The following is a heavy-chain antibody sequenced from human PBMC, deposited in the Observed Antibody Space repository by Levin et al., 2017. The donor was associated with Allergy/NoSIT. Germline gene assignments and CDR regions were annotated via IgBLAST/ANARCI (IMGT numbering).Heavy chain of an antibody. CDR3: ARQHPRAVLFDY. CDR2: ISYDGSSI. Sequence: PGGSLRLSCAASGFTFSSYAVHWVRQAPGKGLEWVSFISYDGSSIYYADSVKGRFTISRDNSKNTLSLHMNSLRPEDTSLYYCARQHPRAVLFDYWGQGTLVTVSS. D-gene: IGHD1-26*01. J-gene: IGHJ4*02. CDR1: GFTFSSYA. V-gene: IGHV3-30*01.